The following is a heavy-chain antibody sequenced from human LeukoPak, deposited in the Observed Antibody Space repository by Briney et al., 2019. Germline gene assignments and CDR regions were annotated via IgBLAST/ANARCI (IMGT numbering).Heavy chain of an antibody. D-gene: IGHD6-19*01. CDR2: NSGGSS. CDR1: GFTFSTYG. J-gene: IGHJ4*02. V-gene: IGHV3-23*01. CDR3: AKDLGSSGWYIDY. Sequence: GGSLRLSCAASGFTFSTYGVCWVRQAPGKGLEWVSSNSGGSSYYADSVKGRFTISRDNSKNTLYLQMNSLRAEDTAVYYCAKDLGSSGWYIDYWGQGTLVTVSS.